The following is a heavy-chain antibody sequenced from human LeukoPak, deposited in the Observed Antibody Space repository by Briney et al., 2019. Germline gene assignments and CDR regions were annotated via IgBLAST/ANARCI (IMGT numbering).Heavy chain of an antibody. Sequence: PSEALSLTCAVYGGSFSGYYWSWIRQPPGKGLEWIGEINHSGSTNYNPSLKSRVTISVDTSKNQFSLKLSSVTAADTAVYYCARTTYYHDSSGYGFGYWGQGTLVTVSS. CDR3: ARTTYYHDSSGYGFGY. D-gene: IGHD3-22*01. CDR2: INHSGST. J-gene: IGHJ4*02. V-gene: IGHV4-34*01. CDR1: GGSFSGYY.